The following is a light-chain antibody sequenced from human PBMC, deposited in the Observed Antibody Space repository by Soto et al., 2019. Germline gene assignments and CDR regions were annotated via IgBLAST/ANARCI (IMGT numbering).Light chain of an antibody. Sequence: EMVVTQSPATLSVSPGERYTLSCRASQSVSSNLAWYQQKPGQAPRLLMYGAYNRATGITDRFSGSGSGTDFTLTISRLEPEDFAVYYCQPYGSSPRTVGHGTQVEIK. CDR1: QSVSSN. J-gene: IGKJ1*01. CDR2: GAY. V-gene: IGKV3-20*01. CDR3: QPYGSSPRT.